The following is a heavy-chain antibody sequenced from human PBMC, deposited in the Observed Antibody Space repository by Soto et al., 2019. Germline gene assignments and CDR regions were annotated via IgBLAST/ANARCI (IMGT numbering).Heavy chain of an antibody. V-gene: IGHV3-48*03. CDR3: VTDYYSSSFDY. CDR1: GFTFSSFE. D-gene: IGHD2-2*01. J-gene: IGHJ4*02. Sequence: EVQLLESGGALVQPGGSLKLSCKVSGFTFSSFEMNWVRQAPGKGLEWVSYIGRSGETIYYADSVKCRFTISRDNAKNPLYLQLSSLRAEDTALYYCVTDYYSSSFDYWGQGTLVTVS. CDR2: IGRSGETI.